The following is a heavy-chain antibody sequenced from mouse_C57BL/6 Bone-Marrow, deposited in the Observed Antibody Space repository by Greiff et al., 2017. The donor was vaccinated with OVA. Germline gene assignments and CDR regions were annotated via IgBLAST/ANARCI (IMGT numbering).Heavy chain of an antibody. CDR2: FYPGSGSL. D-gene: IGHD3-2*02. Sequence: QVQLQQSGAALVQPGASVQLSCTASFYTFTEYSLHWLQQRSGQGLDWIGWFYPGSGSLKYNETFKDKATLTADKSSSTVYMEISRLTSEDSAVYFCARHGRQLRPFAWFAYWGQGTLVTVSA. CDR1: FYTFTEYS. V-gene: IGHV1-62-2*01. J-gene: IGHJ3*01. CDR3: ARHGRQLRPFAWFAY.